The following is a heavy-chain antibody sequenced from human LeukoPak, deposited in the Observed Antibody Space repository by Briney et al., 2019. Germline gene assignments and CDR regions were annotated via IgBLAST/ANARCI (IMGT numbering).Heavy chain of an antibody. V-gene: IGHV3-53*01. CDR3: ARAKPKNMVRGLIMRRESRYYFDY. J-gene: IGHJ4*02. D-gene: IGHD3-10*01. CDR2: IYSGGST. CDR1: GFTFSSYN. Sequence: GGSLRLSCAASGFTFSSYNMNWVRQAPGEGLEWVSVIYSGGSTYYADSVKGRLTISRDNSKSTLYIQMNSLRAEDTAVYYCARAKPKNMVRGLIMRRESRYYFDYWGQGTLVTVSS.